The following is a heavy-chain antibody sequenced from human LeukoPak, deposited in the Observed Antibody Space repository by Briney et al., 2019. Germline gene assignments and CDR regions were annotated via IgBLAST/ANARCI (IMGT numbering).Heavy chain of an antibody. Sequence: GGSLRLCCAASGFTFSISGMHWVRQAPGEGLEWVAFIGRDASTKYYADSVKGRFTISGDSSYNTAYLQMNSLGAEDTAIYYCAKDGEWTFDIWGQGTMVTVSS. CDR2: IGRDASTK. J-gene: IGHJ3*02. D-gene: IGHD3-3*01. CDR1: GFTFSISG. CDR3: AKDGEWTFDI. V-gene: IGHV3-30*02.